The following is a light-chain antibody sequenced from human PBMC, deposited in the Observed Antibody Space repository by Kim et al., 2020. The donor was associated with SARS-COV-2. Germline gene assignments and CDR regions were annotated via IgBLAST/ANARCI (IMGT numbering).Light chain of an antibody. CDR3: CSYAGTYSYV. CDR2: DVT. Sequence: QSVTSSCTGTGDDVGGYDYVSWYQNHPGKAPQLIIYDVTKRPSGVPDRFTASKSGNRASLTISGLQAEDEADYYCCSYAGTYSYVFGIGTKVTVL. CDR1: GDDVGGYDY. J-gene: IGLJ1*01. V-gene: IGLV2-11*01.